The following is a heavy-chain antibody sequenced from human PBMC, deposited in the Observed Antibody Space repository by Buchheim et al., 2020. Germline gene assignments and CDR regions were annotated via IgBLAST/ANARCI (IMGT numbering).Heavy chain of an antibody. Sequence: EVQLVVSEGGLLQPGGSLRLSCAASGFTFSSHWMHWVRQAPGKGLVWVSRIDNDGSSIVYADSVKGRFTVSRDNAKNTLYLQMNSLRAEDTAVYYCVRGDFGPDYWGQGTL. D-gene: IGHD3/OR15-3a*01. CDR1: GFTFSSHW. V-gene: IGHV3-74*01. J-gene: IGHJ4*02. CDR3: VRGDFGPDY. CDR2: IDNDGSSI.